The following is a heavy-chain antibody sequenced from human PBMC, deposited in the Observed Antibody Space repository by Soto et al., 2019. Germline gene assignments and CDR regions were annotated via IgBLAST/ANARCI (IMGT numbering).Heavy chain of an antibody. D-gene: IGHD2-2*01. V-gene: IGHV3-72*01. CDR1: GFTLSDHY. CDR3: TTDAVPAEAYYYYGMDV. Sequence: GGSLRLSCAGSGFTLSDHYIDWVRQAPGKGLEWVGRSRDKAQGYSTAYAASVKGRFTTSRDESKNSVYLQMNSLKTEDTAVYYCTTDAVPAEAYYYYGMDVWGQGTTVTVSS. J-gene: IGHJ6*02. CDR2: SRDKAQGYST.